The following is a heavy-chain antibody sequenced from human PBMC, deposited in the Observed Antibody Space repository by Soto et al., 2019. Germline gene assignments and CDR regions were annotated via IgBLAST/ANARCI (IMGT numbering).Heavy chain of an antibody. CDR1: GYTFITSYY. CDR2: INPTGTMT. V-gene: IGHV1-46*01. D-gene: IGHD5-12*01. Sequence: QVQLGQSGAEVKKPGASVKLSCKASGYTFITSYYTHWVRQAPGQGLEWMGIINPTGTMTKYSERFQGRLTMTRETSTSTDYMELSTLTSEDTAGYFCARDTGYDHDAFDIWGQGTMVTVSS. CDR3: ARDTGYDHDAFDI. J-gene: IGHJ3*02.